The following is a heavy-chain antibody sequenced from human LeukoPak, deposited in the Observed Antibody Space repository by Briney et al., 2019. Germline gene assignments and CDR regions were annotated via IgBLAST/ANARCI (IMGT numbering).Heavy chain of an antibody. Sequence: GGSLRLSCAVSGSTFSSYSMNWVRQPPGKGLEWVSYISSINTIYYADSVKGRFTISRDSGKNSLYLQMNNLRAEDTAVYYCARVIENAWGQGTLVTVSS. J-gene: IGHJ5*02. V-gene: IGHV3-48*01. CDR3: ARVIENA. CDR2: ISSINTI. CDR1: GSTFSSYS. D-gene: IGHD2/OR15-2a*01.